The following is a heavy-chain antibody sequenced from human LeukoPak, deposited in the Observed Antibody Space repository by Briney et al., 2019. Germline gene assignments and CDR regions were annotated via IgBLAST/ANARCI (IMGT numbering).Heavy chain of an antibody. J-gene: IGHJ6*02. Sequence: GASVKVSCKASGGTFSSYAISWVRQAPGQGLEWMGGIIPIFGTANYAQKFQGRVTITADESTSTAYMELSSLRSEDTAVYYCARANYYDSSGYLYYYYGMDVWGQGTTVTVSS. CDR2: IIPIFGTA. CDR3: ARANYYDSSGYLYYYYGMDV. CDR1: GGTFSSYA. V-gene: IGHV1-69*13. D-gene: IGHD3-22*01.